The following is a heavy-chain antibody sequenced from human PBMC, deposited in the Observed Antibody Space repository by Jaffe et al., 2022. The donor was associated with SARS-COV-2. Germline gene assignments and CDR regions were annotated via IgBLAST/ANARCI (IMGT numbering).Heavy chain of an antibody. D-gene: IGHD3-3*01. CDR1: GGSISSGGYY. CDR3: ASMYYDFWSGYYRSYYGMDV. CDR2: IYYSGST. Sequence: QVQLQESGPGLVKPSQTLSLTCTVSGGSISSGGYYWSWIRQHPGKGLEWIGYIYYSGSTYYNPSLKSRVTISVDTSKNQFSLKLSSVTAADTAVYYCASMYYDFWSGYYRSYYGMDVWGQGTTVTVSS. J-gene: IGHJ6*02. V-gene: IGHV4-31*03.